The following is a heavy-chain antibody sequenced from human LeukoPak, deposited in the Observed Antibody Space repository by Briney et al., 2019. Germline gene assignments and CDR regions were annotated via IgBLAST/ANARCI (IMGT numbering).Heavy chain of an antibody. V-gene: IGHV3-23*01. J-gene: IGHJ6*03. CDR2: ISGSGGST. Sequence: GGSLRLSCAASGFTFSSYGMSWVRQAPGKGLEWVSAISGSGGSTYYADSVKGRFTISRDNSKNTLYLQMNSLRAEDTAVYYCAEVRSSGYHHYYYYYMDVWGKGTTVTISS. CDR3: AEVRSSGYHHYYYYYMDV. D-gene: IGHD3-22*01. CDR1: GFTFSSYG.